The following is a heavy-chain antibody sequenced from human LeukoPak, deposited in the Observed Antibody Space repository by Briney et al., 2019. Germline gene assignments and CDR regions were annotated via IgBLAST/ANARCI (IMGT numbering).Heavy chain of an antibody. J-gene: IGHJ6*04. Sequence: SVKASCKASGGTFSSYAISWVRQAPGQGLEWMGMIIPIFGTANYAQKFQGRVTITADESTSTAHMELSSLRSEDTAVYYCARHYYGSGSILYYGMDVWGKGTTVTVSS. CDR1: GGTFSSYA. D-gene: IGHD3-10*01. V-gene: IGHV1-69*13. CDR2: IIPIFGTA. CDR3: ARHYYGSGSILYYGMDV.